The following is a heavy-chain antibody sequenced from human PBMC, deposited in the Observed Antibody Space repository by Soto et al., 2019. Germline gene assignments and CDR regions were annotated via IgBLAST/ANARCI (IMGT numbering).Heavy chain of an antibody. CDR3: AKDQASGQGAFDS. CDR1: GFTFNIYG. V-gene: IGHV3-30*18. CDR2: ISYDGSNQ. Sequence: GGSLRLSCAASGFTFNIYGMHWVRQAPDKGLEWVALISYDGSNQYYADSVKGRFTISRDNSKNTLFLQMNSLRADDTAVYYCAKDQASGQGAFDSWGQGTLVTVSS. J-gene: IGHJ4*02.